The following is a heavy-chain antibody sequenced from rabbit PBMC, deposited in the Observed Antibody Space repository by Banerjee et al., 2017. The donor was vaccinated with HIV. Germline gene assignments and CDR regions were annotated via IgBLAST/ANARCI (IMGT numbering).Heavy chain of an antibody. CDR1: GFSFSSSYY. Sequence: QSLEESGGGLVQPEGSLTLTCTASGFSFSSSYYMCWVRQAPGKGLEWIACIYGGSSGSTYYASWAKGRFTISKTSSTTVTLQMTSLTAADTATYFCARGYPNNSGYWSRRLDLWGPGTLVTVS. CDR2: IYGGSSGST. V-gene: IGHV1S40*01. D-gene: IGHD1-1*01. J-gene: IGHJ3*01. CDR3: ARGYPNNSGYWSRRLDL.